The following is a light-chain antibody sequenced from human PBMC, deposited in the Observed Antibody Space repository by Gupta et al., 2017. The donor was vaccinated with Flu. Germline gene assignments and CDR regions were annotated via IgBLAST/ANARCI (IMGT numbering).Light chain of an antibody. V-gene: IGKV3-20*01. Sequence: EIVLTQSPGTLSLSPGDTATLSCRASQSVSTRFLAWYQQKPGQAPRLLIYFTSIRATGIPDRFSGSGSETDFTLTISRLEPEDFALYYRQQYGDSPWAFGPGTKVDIK. CDR3: QQYGDSPWA. CDR1: QSVSTRF. J-gene: IGKJ3*01. CDR2: FTS.